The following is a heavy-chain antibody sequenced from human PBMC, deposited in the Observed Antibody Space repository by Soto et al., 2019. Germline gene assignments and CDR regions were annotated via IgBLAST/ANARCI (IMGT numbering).Heavy chain of an antibody. J-gene: IGHJ4*02. V-gene: IGHV1-2*02. CDR1: GYTFTAYY. Sequence: ASVKVSCKASGYTFTAYYMHWVRQAPGQGLEWMGWINPNSGGTNYAQKFQGRVTMTRDTSISTAYMELSRLRSDDTAVYYCARVRSGSYHHFDYWGQGTLVTVSS. D-gene: IGHD1-26*01. CDR3: ARVRSGSYHHFDY. CDR2: INPNSGGT.